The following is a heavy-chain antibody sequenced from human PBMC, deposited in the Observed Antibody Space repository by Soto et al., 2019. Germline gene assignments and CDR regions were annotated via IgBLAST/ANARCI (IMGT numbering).Heavy chain of an antibody. CDR1: GGTFSSYA. CDR2: IVAIFGTA. D-gene: IGHD4-4*01. Sequence: QVQLVQSGAEVKKPGSSVKVSCKASGGTFSSYAISWVRQAPGQGLEWMGAIVAIFGTANCAQKFQGRVTSTADESTSTGYMELSSLRSEDTAVYYCASTVSRYGYDSMDVWGQGTTVTVSS. J-gene: IGHJ6*02. CDR3: ASTVSRYGYDSMDV. V-gene: IGHV1-69*12.